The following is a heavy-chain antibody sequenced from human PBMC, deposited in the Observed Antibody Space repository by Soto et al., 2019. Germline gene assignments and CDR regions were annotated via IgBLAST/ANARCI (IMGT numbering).Heavy chain of an antibody. J-gene: IGHJ6*02. CDR3: ARGEIGGYGAHSLLYYYYGMDV. D-gene: IGHD4-17*01. CDR2: IIPIFGTA. CDR1: GGTFSSYA. V-gene: IGHV1-69*13. Sequence: ASVKVSCKASGGTFSSYAISWVRQAPGQGLEWMGGIIPIFGTANYAQKFQGRVTITADESTSTAYMELSSLRSEDTAVYYCARGEIGGYGAHSLLYYYYGMDVWGQGTTVTVSS.